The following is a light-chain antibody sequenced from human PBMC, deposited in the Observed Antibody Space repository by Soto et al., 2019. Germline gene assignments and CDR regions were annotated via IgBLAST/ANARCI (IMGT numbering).Light chain of an antibody. CDR1: SSDVGGYNY. V-gene: IGLV2-14*01. CDR2: EVS. J-gene: IGLJ1*01. CDR3: SSYTSSSTSPYV. Sequence: QSVLTQPASVSGSPGQSITISCTGTSSDVGGYNYVSWYQQHLGKAPKLMIYEVSNRPSGVSNRFSGSKSGNTASLTISGLQAEDEADYYCSSYTSSSTSPYVFGTGTKVTVL.